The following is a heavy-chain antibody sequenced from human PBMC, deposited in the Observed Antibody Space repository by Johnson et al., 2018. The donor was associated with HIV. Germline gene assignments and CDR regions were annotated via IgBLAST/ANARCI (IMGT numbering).Heavy chain of an antibody. CDR1: GFTVSSNY. J-gene: IGHJ3*02. D-gene: IGHD3-10*01. CDR2: ISYDGSNK. CDR3: AKSSSATYYGDAFDM. V-gene: IGHV3-30*18. Sequence: QMQLVESGGGLVQPGGSLRLSCAASGFTVSSNYMSWVRQAPGKGLEWVASISYDGSNKYYADSVKGRFTISRDNSKNTLSLQMNSLRPEDTAVYYCAKSSSATYYGDAFDMWGQGTMVTVSS.